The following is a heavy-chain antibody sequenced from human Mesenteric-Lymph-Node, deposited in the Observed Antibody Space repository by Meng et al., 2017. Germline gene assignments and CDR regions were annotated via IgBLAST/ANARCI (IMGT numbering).Heavy chain of an antibody. D-gene: IGHD3-3*01. V-gene: IGHV4-4*02. CDR2: FFHSGIT. J-gene: IGHJ4*02. CDR1: GGSISWGTW. Sequence: QVHLHESGPGRVNPSWTLSLTCSVSGGSISWGTWWSWVRQSPGKGLQWIGEFFHSGITNYNPSLKSRATISVDTSKNHFSLELSSVTAADTAVYYCARGVGDIRVGFDHWGQGILVTVSS. CDR3: ARGVGDIRVGFDH.